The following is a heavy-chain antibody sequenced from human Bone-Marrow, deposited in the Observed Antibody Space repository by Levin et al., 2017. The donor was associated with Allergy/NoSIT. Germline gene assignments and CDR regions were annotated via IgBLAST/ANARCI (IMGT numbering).Heavy chain of an antibody. V-gene: IGHV3-23*05. CDR3: AKVADEWVAEAYYFDS. D-gene: IGHD1-26*01. Sequence: PGGSLRLSCAASGFTFGDYAMTWVRQAPGKGLEWVSSIVATGSYTYYADSVKGRFTISRDNSKNTVFLQMTSLRAADTALYFCAKVADEWVAEAYYFDSWGQGTLVTVSS. CDR2: IVATGSYT. J-gene: IGHJ4*02. CDR1: GFTFGDYA.